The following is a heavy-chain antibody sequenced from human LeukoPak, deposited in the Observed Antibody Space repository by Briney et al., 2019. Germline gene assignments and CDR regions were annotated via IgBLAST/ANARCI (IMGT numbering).Heavy chain of an antibody. J-gene: IGHJ4*02. Sequence: ASVKVSCKAAGYTVTSYYMHWVRQAPGRGLEWMGWINPNSGGTNYAQKFQRRVTITRDTSISTAYMELSRLSSDDTAVYYCARAPGTAAYWGQGTLVTVSS. CDR1: GYTVTSYY. CDR3: ARAPGTAAY. V-gene: IGHV1-2*02. D-gene: IGHD6-13*01. CDR2: INPNSGGT.